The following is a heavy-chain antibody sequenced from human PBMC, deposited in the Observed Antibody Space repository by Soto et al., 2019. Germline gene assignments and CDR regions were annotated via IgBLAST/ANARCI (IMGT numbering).Heavy chain of an antibody. CDR2: IIPIFGTA. D-gene: IGHD3-22*01. CDR3: ASPTMKGAIDI. V-gene: IGHV1-69*06. J-gene: IGHJ3*02. CDR1: GGTFSSYA. Sequence: SVKVSCKASGGTFSSYAISWVRQAPGQGLEWMGGIIPIFGTANYAQKFQGRVTITADKSTSTAYMELSSLRSEDTAVYYCASPTMKGAIDIWSQGTMVTVSS.